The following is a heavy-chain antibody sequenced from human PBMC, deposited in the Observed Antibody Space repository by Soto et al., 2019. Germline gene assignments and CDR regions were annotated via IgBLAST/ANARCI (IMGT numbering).Heavy chain of an antibody. CDR2: INAGNGNT. CDR3: ARGPWGSYRYTPYYFDY. CDR1: GYTFTSYA. J-gene: IGHJ4*02. Sequence: QVQLVQSGAEVKKPGASVKVSCKASGYTFTSYALHWVRQAPGQRLEWMGWINAGNGNTKYSQKFQGRVTITRDTSASTVYMELSSLRSEDTAVYYCARGPWGSYRYTPYYFDYWGQGTLVTVSS. V-gene: IGHV1-3*01. D-gene: IGHD3-16*02.